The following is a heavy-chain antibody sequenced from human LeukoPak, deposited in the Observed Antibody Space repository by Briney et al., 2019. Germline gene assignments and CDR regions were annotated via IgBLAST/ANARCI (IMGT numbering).Heavy chain of an antibody. Sequence: GGSLRLSCAASGFTFSSYEMNWVRQAPGKGLEWASYISSSGSTIYYADSVKGRFTISRDNAKNSLYLQMNSLRAEDTAVYYCAYYYGSGSYYKEPYYYYYYMDVWGKGTTVTVSS. CDR1: GFTFSSYE. J-gene: IGHJ6*03. CDR2: ISSSGSTI. CDR3: AYYYGSGSYYKEPYYYYYYMDV. V-gene: IGHV3-48*03. D-gene: IGHD3-10*01.